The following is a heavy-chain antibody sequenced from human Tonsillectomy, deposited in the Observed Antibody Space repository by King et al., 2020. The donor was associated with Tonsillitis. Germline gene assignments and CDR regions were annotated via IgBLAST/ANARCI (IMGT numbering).Heavy chain of an antibody. J-gene: IGHJ4*02. CDR1: GYTFTSYD. CDR2: MNPNSGNT. Sequence: QLVQSGAEVKKPGASVKVSCKASGYTFTSYDTNWVRQATGQGLEWMGWMNPNSGNTGYAQKFQGRVTMTRNTSISTAYMELSSLRSEDTAVYYCARVSDSSGYYYFDYWGQGTLVTVSS. V-gene: IGHV1-8*01. D-gene: IGHD3-22*01. CDR3: ARVSDSSGYYYFDY.